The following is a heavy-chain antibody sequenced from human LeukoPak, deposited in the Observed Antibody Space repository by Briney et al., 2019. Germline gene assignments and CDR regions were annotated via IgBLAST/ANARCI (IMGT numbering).Heavy chain of an antibody. V-gene: IGHV4-59*01. Sequence: KPSETLSLTCTVSGGSISSYYWSWIRQPPGKGLEWIGYIYYSGSTNYNPSLKSRVTISVDTSKNQFSLKLSSVTAADTAVYYCARDLMVATNYGMDVWGQGTTVTVSS. CDR1: GGSISSYY. J-gene: IGHJ6*02. CDR3: ARDLMVATNYGMDV. CDR2: IYYSGST. D-gene: IGHD5-12*01.